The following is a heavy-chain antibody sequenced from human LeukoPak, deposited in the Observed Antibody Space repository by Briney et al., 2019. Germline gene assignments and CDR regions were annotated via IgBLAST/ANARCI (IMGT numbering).Heavy chain of an antibody. V-gene: IGHV1-69*13. CDR2: IIPIFGTA. J-gene: IGHJ4*02. CDR3: ASLHRGTLDY. Sequence: GASVKVSCKASGYTFTSYGISWVRQAPGQGLEWMGGIIPIFGTANYAQKFQGRVTITADESTSTAYMELSSLRSEDTAVYYCASLHRGTLDYWGQGTLVTVSS. D-gene: IGHD4-11*01. CDR1: GYTFTSYG.